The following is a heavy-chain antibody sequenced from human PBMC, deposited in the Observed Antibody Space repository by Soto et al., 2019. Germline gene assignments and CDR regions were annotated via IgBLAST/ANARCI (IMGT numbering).Heavy chain of an antibody. J-gene: IGHJ4*02. CDR1: GFTFSSYA. Sequence: GGSLRLSCAASGFTFSSYAMSWVRQAPGKGLEWVSVISGSGGTTYYADSVKGRFTISRDNSKNTLYLQMNSLRAEDTAVYYCAKGLIAVAGPINFDYWGQGTLVTVSS. CDR2: ISGSGGTT. V-gene: IGHV3-23*01. CDR3: AKGLIAVAGPINFDY. D-gene: IGHD6-19*01.